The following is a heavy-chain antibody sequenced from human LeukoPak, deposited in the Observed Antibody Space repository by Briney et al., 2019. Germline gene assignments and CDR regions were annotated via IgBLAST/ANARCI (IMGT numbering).Heavy chain of an antibody. CDR2: ISAYNGNT. J-gene: IGHJ6*02. D-gene: IGHD2-15*01. CDR3: ARDLGYCSGGSCYFSYYYGMDV. Sequence: ASVTVSCKASGYTFTSYGISWVRQAPGQGLEWMGWISAYNGNTNYAQKLQGRVTMTTDTSTSTAYMELRSLRSDDTAVYYCARDLGYCSGGSCYFSYYYGMDVWGQGTTVTVSS. V-gene: IGHV1-18*01. CDR1: GYTFTSYG.